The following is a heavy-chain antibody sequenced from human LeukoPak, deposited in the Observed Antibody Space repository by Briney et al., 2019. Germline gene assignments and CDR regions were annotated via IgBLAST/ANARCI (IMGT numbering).Heavy chain of an antibody. V-gene: IGHV3-30*03. Sequence: GRSLRLSCAASGFTFSSYGMHWVRQAPGKGLEWVAFFSYDGNYKYYADSVKGRFTISRDNSKNTLNLQMKGLRPEDTAIYYCARDGLSRAVAGTKPKNGMDVWGQGTTVTVSS. J-gene: IGHJ6*02. D-gene: IGHD6-19*01. CDR3: ARDGLSRAVAGTKPKNGMDV. CDR1: GFTFSSYG. CDR2: FSYDGNYK.